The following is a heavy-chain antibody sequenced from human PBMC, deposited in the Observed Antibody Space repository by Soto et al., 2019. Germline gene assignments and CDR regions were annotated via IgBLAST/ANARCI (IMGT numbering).Heavy chain of an antibody. D-gene: IGHD5-12*01. CDR2: IYYSGST. CDR1: GGSISSYY. J-gene: IGHJ5*02. CDR3: AREVNIVATTYNWFDP. Sequence: SENLSLTCTVSGGSISSYYWSWIRQPPGKGLEWIGYIYYSGSTNYNPSLKSRVTISVDTSKNQFSLKLSSVTAADTAVYYCAREVNIVATTYNWFDPWGQGTLVTVSS. V-gene: IGHV4-59*01.